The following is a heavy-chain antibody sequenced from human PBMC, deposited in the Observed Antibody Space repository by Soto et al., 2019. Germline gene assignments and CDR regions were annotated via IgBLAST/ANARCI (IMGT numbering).Heavy chain of an antibody. CDR1: GYSITRYC. V-gene: IGHV5-10-1*01. Sequence: GESLEISCKGSGYSITRYCVRWVRQVPGKGLEWMGRIDPSDSYTNYSPSFQGHVTISADKSISTAYLQWSSLKASDTAMYYCARKVIAAPAHYYYGMDVWGQETTVTVSS. CDR2: IDPSDSYT. CDR3: ARKVIAAPAHYYYGMDV. D-gene: IGHD2-21*01. J-gene: IGHJ6*02.